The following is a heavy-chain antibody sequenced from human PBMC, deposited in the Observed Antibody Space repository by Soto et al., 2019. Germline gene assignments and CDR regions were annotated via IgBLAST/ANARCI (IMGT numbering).Heavy chain of an antibody. J-gene: IGHJ4*02. CDR2: IYSGGST. D-gene: IGHD3-10*01. Sequence: PGGSLRLSCAASGFTVSSNYMSWVRQAPGKGLEWVSVIYSGGSTYYADSVKGRFTISRDNSKNTLYLQMNSLRAEDTAVYYCARASYYYGSGSYYPLSLDYWGQGTLVTVSS. CDR3: ARASYYYGSGSYYPLSLDY. CDR1: GFTVSSNY. V-gene: IGHV3-53*01.